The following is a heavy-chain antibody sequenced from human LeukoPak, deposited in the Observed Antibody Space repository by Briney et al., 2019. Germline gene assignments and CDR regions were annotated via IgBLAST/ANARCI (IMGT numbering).Heavy chain of an antibody. Sequence: GGSLRLSCAASGFTFSSYWMSWVRQAPGKGLEWVANIRQDGNEKYYVDSVKGRFIISRDNAKNSLYLQMNSLRAEDTALYYCAKDVWGDYVSFDIWGQGTMVTVSS. D-gene: IGHD4-17*01. CDR2: IRQDGNEK. CDR1: GFTFSSYW. CDR3: AKDVWGDYVSFDI. J-gene: IGHJ3*02. V-gene: IGHV3-7*03.